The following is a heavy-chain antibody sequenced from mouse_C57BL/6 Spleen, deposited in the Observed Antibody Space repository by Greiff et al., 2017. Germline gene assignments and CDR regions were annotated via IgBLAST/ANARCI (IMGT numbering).Heavy chain of an antibody. CDR3: ARPHYGSSYDYAMDY. CDR1: GFTFSDYG. V-gene: IGHV5-17*01. D-gene: IGHD1-1*01. J-gene: IGHJ4*01. Sequence: DVHLVESGGGLVKPGGSLKLSCAASGFTFSDYGMHWVRQAPEKGLEWVAYISSGSSTIYYADTVKGRFTISRDNAKNTLFLQMTSLRSEDTAMYYCARPHYGSSYDYAMDYWGQGTSVTVSS. CDR2: ISSGSSTI.